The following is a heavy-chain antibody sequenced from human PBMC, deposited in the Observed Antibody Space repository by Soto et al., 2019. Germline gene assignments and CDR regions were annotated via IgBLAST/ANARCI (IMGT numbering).Heavy chain of an antibody. V-gene: IGHV6-1*01. J-gene: IGHJ5*02. D-gene: IGHD6-13*01. CDR1: GDSVSSNSAA. CDR2: TYYRSKWYN. CDR3: ARAFIAAAASNWFDP. Sequence: SQTLSLTCAISGDSVSSNSAAWNWIRQFPSRGLEWLGRTYYRSKWYNDYAVSVKSRITVNPDTSKNQFSLQLNSVTPEDTAVYYCARAFIAAAASNWFDPWGQGTLVTVSS.